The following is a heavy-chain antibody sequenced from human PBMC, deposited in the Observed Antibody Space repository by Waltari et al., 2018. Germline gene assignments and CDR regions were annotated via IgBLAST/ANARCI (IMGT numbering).Heavy chain of an antibody. CDR3: AKNLDGYSSSWYIY. V-gene: IGHV3-23*04. CDR2: ISGSGGST. D-gene: IGHD6-13*01. CDR1: GFTFSSSP. Sequence: EVQLVESGGGLVQPGGSLRLSCAASGFTFSSSPMIWVRQAPRKGLEWVSAISGSGGSTYYADSVKGRFTISRDNSKNTLYLQMNSLRAEDTAVYYCAKNLDGYSSSWYIYWGQGTLVTVSS. J-gene: IGHJ4*02.